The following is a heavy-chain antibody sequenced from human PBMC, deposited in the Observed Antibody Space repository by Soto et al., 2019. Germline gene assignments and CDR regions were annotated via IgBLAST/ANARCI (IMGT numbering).Heavy chain of an antibody. D-gene: IGHD2-2*01. J-gene: IGHJ4*02. CDR3: ARRTTRAVVPAADDY. Sequence: EVQLLESGGGLVQPGGYLRLSCAASGFTFSNYAMNWVRQAPGKGLQYVSVINGGGGTTYYAASVKGRFTISRDNSKNTLYLQMNSLSAEDTAIYYCARRTTRAVVPAADDYWGPGTLVTVSS. V-gene: IGHV3-23*01. CDR1: GFTFSNYA. CDR2: INGGGGTT.